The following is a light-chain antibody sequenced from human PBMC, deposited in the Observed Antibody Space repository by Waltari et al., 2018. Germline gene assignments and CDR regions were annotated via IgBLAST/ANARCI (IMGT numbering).Light chain of an antibody. V-gene: IGKV3-20*01. CDR3: QHYLRLPVT. CDR1: QSVPRA. Sequence: IVLTQSPRTLSLSPGVIATLSCRTSQSVPRALAWYQQKPGQAPRLLIYGASNRATGIPDRFSGSGSGTDFSLTIRSLEPEDFAVYYCQHYLRLPVTFGQGTKVEVK. J-gene: IGKJ1*01. CDR2: GAS.